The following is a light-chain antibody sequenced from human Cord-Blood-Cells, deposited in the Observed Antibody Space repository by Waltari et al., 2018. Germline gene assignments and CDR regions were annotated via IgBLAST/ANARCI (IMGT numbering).Light chain of an antibody. CDR2: LGS. V-gene: IGKV2-28*01. CDR3: MQALQTPLT. CDR1: QSLLHSNGYNY. Sequence: DIVMTQSPLSLPVTPGEPASISYRSSQSLLHSNGYNYLDWYLQKPGQSPQLLIYLGSNRASGVPDRFSGSGSSTDFTLKISRVEAEDVGVYYCMQALQTPLTFGGGTKVEIK. J-gene: IGKJ4*01.